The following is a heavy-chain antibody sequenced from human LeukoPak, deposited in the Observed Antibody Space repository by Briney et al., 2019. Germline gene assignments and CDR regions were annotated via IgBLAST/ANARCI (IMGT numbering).Heavy chain of an antibody. CDR2: ISSSSATI. D-gene: IGHD2-21*02. J-gene: IGHJ3*01. CDR1: GFSFSSYS. V-gene: IGHV3-48*04. CDR3: AKDVVVTSFGVFDV. Sequence: GSLRLSCAASGFSFSSYSMNWVRQAPGKAPECISYISSSSATIYYADSVKGRFTISRDNFKNSLYLQMNRLTSDDTAVYYCAKDVVVTSFGVFDVWGRGTMVTVSS.